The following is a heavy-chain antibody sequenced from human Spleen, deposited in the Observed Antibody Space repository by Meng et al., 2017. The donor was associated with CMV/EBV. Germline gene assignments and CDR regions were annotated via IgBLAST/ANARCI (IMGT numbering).Heavy chain of an antibody. D-gene: IGHD1-1*01. J-gene: IGHJ4*02. Sequence: CKASGYTFANYGFSWVRQAPGQGLEWMGWISAYNGNTGYAQKLQGRVTMTTDTSTSTAYMELRSLRSDDTAAYYCARQTGSTNYFDYWGQGTLVTVSS. CDR3: ARQTGSTNYFDY. V-gene: IGHV1-18*01. CDR1: GYTFANYG. CDR2: ISAYNGNT.